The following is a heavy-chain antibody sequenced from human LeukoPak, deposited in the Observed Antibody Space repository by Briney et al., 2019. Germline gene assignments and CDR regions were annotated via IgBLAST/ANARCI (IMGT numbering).Heavy chain of an antibody. CDR3: ASDRWFDP. Sequence: EASVKVSCKASGGTFSSYAISWVRQAPGQGLEWMGGIIPLSGTTNYAQNFQGRVTITADKSTSTAYMELRSLRSDDTAVYYCASDRWFDPWGQGTLVTVSS. CDR2: IIPLSGTT. V-gene: IGHV1-69*06. J-gene: IGHJ5*02. CDR1: GGTFSSYA.